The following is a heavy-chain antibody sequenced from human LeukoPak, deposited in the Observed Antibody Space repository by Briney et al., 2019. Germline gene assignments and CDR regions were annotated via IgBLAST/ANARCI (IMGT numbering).Heavy chain of an antibody. CDR3: ARELYDFWSGYRVGYFDY. Sequence: PSETLSLTCTVSGGSVSSGSYYWSWIRQPPGKGLEWIGYIFYSGSTNYNPSLKSRVTISVDTSKNQFSLKLSSVTAADTAVYYCARELYDFWSGYRVGYFDYWGQGTLVTVSS. CDR1: GGSVSSGSYY. D-gene: IGHD3-3*01. J-gene: IGHJ4*02. CDR2: IFYSGST. V-gene: IGHV4-61*01.